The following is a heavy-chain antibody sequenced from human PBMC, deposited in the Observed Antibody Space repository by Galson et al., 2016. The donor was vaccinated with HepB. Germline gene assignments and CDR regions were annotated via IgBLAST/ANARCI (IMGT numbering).Heavy chain of an antibody. D-gene: IGHD3-9*01. CDR2: IIPIYGTP. J-gene: IGHJ6*02. Sequence: SVKVSCKASGYTFTSYYMHWVRQAPGQGLEWMGNIIPIYGTPNYAQKFQGRVTITADESTSTAYMELSSLRSEDTAVYYCARGIILLSVDYYGMDVWGQGTPVAVSS. V-gene: IGHV1-69*13. CDR3: ARGIILLSVDYYGMDV. CDR1: GYTFTSYY.